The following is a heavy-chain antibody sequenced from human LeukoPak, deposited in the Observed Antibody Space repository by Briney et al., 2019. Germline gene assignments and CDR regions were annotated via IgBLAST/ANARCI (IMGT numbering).Heavy chain of an antibody. V-gene: IGHV4-59*01. Sequence: SETLSLTCTVSGGSISSYYWSWIRQPPGKGLEWIGYIYYSGSTNYNPSLKSRVTISVDTSKNQVSLKLSSVTAADTAVYYCARAVVPAAMDNWFDPWGQGTLVTVSS. CDR3: ARAVVPAAMDNWFDP. CDR2: IYYSGST. J-gene: IGHJ5*02. D-gene: IGHD2-2*01. CDR1: GGSISSYY.